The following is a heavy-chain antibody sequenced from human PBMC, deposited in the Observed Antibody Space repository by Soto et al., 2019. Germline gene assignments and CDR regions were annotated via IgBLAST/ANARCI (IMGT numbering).Heavy chain of an antibody. D-gene: IGHD3-9*01. J-gene: IGHJ4*02. CDR1: ESSISSDD. Sequence: PSETLSLTCAVAESSISSDDWSWIRQPPGKGLEWSGYIYYSGRTNYNPSLKSRVTISVDTSKNPFSLKLSSVTAADTAVYYCARTSDILTGYYRYDYWGQGTLVTISS. CDR3: ARTSDILTGYYRYDY. CDR2: IYYSGRT. V-gene: IGHV4-59*01.